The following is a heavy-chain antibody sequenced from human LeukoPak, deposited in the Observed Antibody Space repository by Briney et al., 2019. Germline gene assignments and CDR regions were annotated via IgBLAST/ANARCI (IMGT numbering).Heavy chain of an antibody. J-gene: IGHJ6*03. CDR1: NGFDSYY. CDR3: VRLAALRGFYYYMDV. Sequence: PSETLSLTCAVYNGFDSYYMTIVRQPPGKGLEWVGEITYRGSGNYNPSLKGRATISVDTSKNLFSLKLSSLSAADTAVYYCVRLAALRGFYYYMDVWGKGTAVTVSS. D-gene: IGHD6-25*01. CDR2: ITYRGSG. V-gene: IGHV4-34*01.